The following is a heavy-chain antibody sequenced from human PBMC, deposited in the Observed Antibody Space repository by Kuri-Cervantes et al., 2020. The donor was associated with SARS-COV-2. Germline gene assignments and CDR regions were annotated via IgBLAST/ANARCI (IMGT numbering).Heavy chain of an antibody. J-gene: IGHJ5*02. CDR1: GGSFSGYY. CDR3: ARRGLEGT. V-gene: IGHV4-59*10. Sequence: SETLSLTCAVYGGSFSGYYWSWIRQPAGKGLEWIGRIYTSGSTNYNPSLKSRVTMSVDTSKNQFSLKLSSVTAADTAVYYCARRGLEGTWGQGSLVTVSS. D-gene: IGHD3-10*01. CDR2: IYTSGST.